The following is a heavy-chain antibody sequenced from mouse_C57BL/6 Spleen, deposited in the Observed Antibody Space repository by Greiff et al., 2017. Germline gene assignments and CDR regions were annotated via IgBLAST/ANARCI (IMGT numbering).Heavy chain of an antibody. J-gene: IGHJ1*03. Sequence: EVKVEESGEGLVKPGGSLKLSCAASGFTFSSYAMSWVRQTPEKRLAWVAYISSGGDYIYYADTVKGRFTIARANARNTLYLQMSSLKSEDTAMYYCTRDNGITTVVATGYFDVWGTGTTVTVSS. CDR3: TRDNGITTVVATGYFDV. V-gene: IGHV5-9-1*02. CDR2: ISSGGDYI. D-gene: IGHD1-1*01. CDR1: GFTFSSYA.